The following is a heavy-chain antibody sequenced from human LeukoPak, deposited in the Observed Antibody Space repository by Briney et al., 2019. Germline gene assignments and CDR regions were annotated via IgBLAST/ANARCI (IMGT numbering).Heavy chain of an antibody. CDR2: ISGSGGST. D-gene: IGHD2-15*01. CDR1: GFTFSSYA. V-gene: IGHV3-23*01. J-gene: IGHJ4*02. CDR3: AKADIVVVVAAPFDY. Sequence: GGSPRLSCAASGFTFSSYAMSWVRQAPGKGLEWVSAISGSGGSTYYADSVKGRFTISRDNSKNTLYLQMNSLRAEDTAVYYCAKADIVVVVAAPFDYWGQGTLVTDYS.